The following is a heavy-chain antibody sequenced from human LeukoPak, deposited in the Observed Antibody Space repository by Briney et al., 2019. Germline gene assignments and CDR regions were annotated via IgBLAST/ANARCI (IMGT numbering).Heavy chain of an antibody. CDR2: ISAYNGNT. D-gene: IGHD6-19*01. CDR3: ARVEGAIAVGNFDY. CDR1: GYTFTSYG. J-gene: IGHJ4*02. V-gene: IGHV1-18*01. Sequence: ASVKVSCKASGYTFTSYGIGWVRQAPGQGLEWMGWISAYNGNTNYAQKLQGRVTMTTDTSTSTAYMELRSLRSDDTAVYYCARVEGAIAVGNFDYWGQGTLVTVSS.